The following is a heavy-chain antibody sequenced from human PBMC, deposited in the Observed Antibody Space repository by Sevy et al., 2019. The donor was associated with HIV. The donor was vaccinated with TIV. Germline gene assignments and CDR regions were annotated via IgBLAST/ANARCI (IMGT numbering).Heavy chain of an antibody. Sequence: GGSLRLSCAASGFTFSNFEMNWVRQAPGKGLEWSSYITSSGSTIYYADSVQGRFTISRDNAKNSLFLQMNSLRAEDTAVYYCARATSYYDSSGPYYFDYWGQGTLVTVSS. CDR1: GFTFSNFE. CDR2: ITSSGSTI. D-gene: IGHD3-22*01. J-gene: IGHJ4*02. CDR3: ARATSYYDSSGPYYFDY. V-gene: IGHV3-48*03.